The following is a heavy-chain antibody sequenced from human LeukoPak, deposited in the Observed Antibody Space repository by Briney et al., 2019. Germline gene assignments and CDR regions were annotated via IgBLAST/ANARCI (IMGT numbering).Heavy chain of an antibody. CDR3: ARDAHCTGVSCYSPYNWFDP. J-gene: IGHJ5*02. CDR1: GSSISSSSYY. CDR2: IYFSGTT. Sequence: SETLSLTCTVSGSSISSSSYYWGWMRQPPGKGLEWIGSIYFSGTTYYNPSLQSRVTISVDTAKNQFSLKVTSVTAADTAAYYCARDAHCTGVSCYSPYNWFDPWGQGTLVTVSS. D-gene: IGHD2-15*01. V-gene: IGHV4-39*07.